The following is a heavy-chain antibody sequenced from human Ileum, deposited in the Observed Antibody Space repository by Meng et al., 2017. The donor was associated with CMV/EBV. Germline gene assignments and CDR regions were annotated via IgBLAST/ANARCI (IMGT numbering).Heavy chain of an antibody. CDR2: ISDSGRTT. D-gene: IGHD3-3*01. CDR1: RFTFDSPA. Sequence: LSLSCTASRFTFDSPAISWVRQTPGKGLEWVSTISDSGRTTYYAASVKGRFTISRDTSKNTVFLQMNDLRANDSAVYFCADLGVEGYWGQGTLVTVSS. V-gene: IGHV3-23*01. CDR3: ADLGVEGY. J-gene: IGHJ4*02.